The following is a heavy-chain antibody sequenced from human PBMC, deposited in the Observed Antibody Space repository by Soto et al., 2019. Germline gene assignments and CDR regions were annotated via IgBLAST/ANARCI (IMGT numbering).Heavy chain of an antibody. J-gene: IGHJ4*02. CDR1: GFSFGIYA. D-gene: IGHD2-2*01. Sequence: GGSLRLSCAASGFSFGIYAMSWVRQAPGKGLEWFSAITDSGGDTYHADSVKGRFTISRDNSKYTLYLQMYSLRAEDTAVYYCAKGSASSRPYYFDSWGQGTLVTVSS. CDR3: AKGSASSRPYYFDS. CDR2: ITDSGGDT. V-gene: IGHV3-23*01.